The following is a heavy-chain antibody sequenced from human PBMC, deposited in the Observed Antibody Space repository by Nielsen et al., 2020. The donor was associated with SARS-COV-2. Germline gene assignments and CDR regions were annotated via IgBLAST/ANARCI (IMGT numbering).Heavy chain of an antibody. D-gene: IGHD3-3*01. J-gene: IGHJ3*02. Sequence: GSLRLSCTVSGGSLGSYFWSWVRQPPGKGLEWIGYVYYTVNTNYNPSLESRITISMDKSRNQFSLKLSSVSAADTAVYFCARAIGVKAFDIWGQGTMVTVS. V-gene: IGHV4-59*13. CDR3: ARAIGVKAFDI. CDR1: GGSLGSYF. CDR2: VYYTVNT.